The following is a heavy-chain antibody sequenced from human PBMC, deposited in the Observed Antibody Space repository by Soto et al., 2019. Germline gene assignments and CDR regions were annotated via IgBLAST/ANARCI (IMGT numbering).Heavy chain of an antibody. Sequence: ASVKVSCKASGYTFTSYAMHWVRQAPGQRLEWIGWINAGNGNTKYSQKFQGRVTITRDTSASTAYMELSSLRSEDTAVYYCARGWDCSGGSCYGANWFDPWGQGTLVTVSS. CDR2: INAGNGNT. J-gene: IGHJ5*02. CDR1: GYTFTSYA. CDR3: ARGWDCSGGSCYGANWFDP. V-gene: IGHV1-3*01. D-gene: IGHD2-15*01.